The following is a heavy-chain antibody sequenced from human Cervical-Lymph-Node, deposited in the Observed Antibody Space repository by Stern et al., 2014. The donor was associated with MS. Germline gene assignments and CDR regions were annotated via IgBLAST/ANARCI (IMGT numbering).Heavy chain of an antibody. D-gene: IGHD1-26*01. Sequence: QVQLGQSGAEVKKPGSSVKVSCQASGGTLISYPISWVRQAPGQGLEWLGGIMPILGTSNYAHKFQGRVTITADESTTTIYMELRSLKSEDTAVYYCARHLGSHESGWFDPWGQGTLVTVSS. CDR1: GGTLISYP. J-gene: IGHJ5*02. CDR3: ARHLGSHESGWFDP. V-gene: IGHV1-69*01. CDR2: IMPILGTS.